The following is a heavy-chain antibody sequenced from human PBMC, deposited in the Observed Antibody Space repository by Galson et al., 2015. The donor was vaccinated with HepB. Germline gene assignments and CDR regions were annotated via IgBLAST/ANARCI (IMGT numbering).Heavy chain of an antibody. CDR1: GYTFTSYG. Sequence: SVKVSCKASGYTFTSYGISWVRQAPGQGLEWMGWISAYNGNTNYAQKLQGRVTMTTDTSTSTAYMELRSLRSDNTAVYYCARDPLDIWIPQPQLFDPWGQGTLVTVSS. V-gene: IGHV1-18*01. D-gene: IGHD2-2*03. CDR3: ARDPLDIWIPQPQLFDP. CDR2: ISAYNGNT. J-gene: IGHJ5*02.